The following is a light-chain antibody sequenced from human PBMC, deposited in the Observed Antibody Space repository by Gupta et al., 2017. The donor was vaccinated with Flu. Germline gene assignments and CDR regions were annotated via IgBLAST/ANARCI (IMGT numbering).Light chain of an antibody. CDR1: SGYIASTY. CDR2: EDY. J-gene: IGLJ2*01. V-gene: IGLV6-57*01. Sequence: SSGYIASTYVQWYQQRPGSSPTTVFYEDYKRPSGVPDRFSGSIDRSSNTASLTISGLKTEDEADYYCQTYDSTNQAFGGGTKLTVL. CDR3: QTYDSTNQA.